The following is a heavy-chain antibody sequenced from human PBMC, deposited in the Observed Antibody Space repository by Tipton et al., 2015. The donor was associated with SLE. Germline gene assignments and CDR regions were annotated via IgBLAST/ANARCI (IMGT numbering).Heavy chain of an antibody. CDR2: IYYSGST. J-gene: IGHJ4*02. Sequence: TLSLTCTVSGGSISSSSYYWGWIRQPPGKGLEWIGSIYYSGSTYYNPSLKSRVTISVDTSKNQFSLKLTSVTAADTAVYYCARGFRYSSGPGAYWGQGTLVTVSS. D-gene: IGHD3-22*01. CDR3: ARGFRYSSGPGAY. V-gene: IGHV4-39*07. CDR1: GGSISSSSYY.